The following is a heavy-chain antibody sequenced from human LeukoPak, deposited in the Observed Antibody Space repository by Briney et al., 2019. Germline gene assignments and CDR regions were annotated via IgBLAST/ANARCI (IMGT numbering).Heavy chain of an antibody. D-gene: IGHD4-17*01. V-gene: IGHV4-34*01. Sequence: PSETLSLTCAVYGGSFSGYYWSWIRQPPGKGLEWIGEINHSGSTNYNPSLKSRVTISVDTSKNQFSLKLSSVTAADTAVYYCARGRVFAVTRRGFGYWGQGTLVTVSS. CDR3: ARGRVFAVTRRGFGY. CDR2: INHSGST. J-gene: IGHJ4*02. CDR1: GGSFSGYY.